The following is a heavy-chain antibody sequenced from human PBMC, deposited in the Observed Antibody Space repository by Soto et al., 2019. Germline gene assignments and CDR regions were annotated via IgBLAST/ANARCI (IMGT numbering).Heavy chain of an antibody. CDR3: GRGGSDSPMAPGY. D-gene: IGHD5-18*01. CDR1: RFTFSNYW. J-gene: IGHJ4*02. Sequence: GGSLRLSCAASRFTFSNYWMHWVRQAPGKGLVWVSRINTDGTITHYAASVKGRFTISRDNAKNTLYLQMNSLRAEDTAVFYCGRGGSDSPMAPGYWGQGTLVTVSS. CDR2: INTDGTIT. V-gene: IGHV3-74*01.